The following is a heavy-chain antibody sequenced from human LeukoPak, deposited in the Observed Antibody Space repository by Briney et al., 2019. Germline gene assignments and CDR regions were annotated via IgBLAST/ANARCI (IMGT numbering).Heavy chain of an antibody. J-gene: IGHJ6*02. Sequence: GASLQISFSGSGCSFITNWCGWVRQLPGKNLQWLGTIYPGDSDNRYCLSFQGQVTITAGKSINTAQLQWSSLKASDTAMYYCVRVLCTWALNYYYGMDVWGQGTTVTVSS. CDR1: GCSFITNW. CDR3: VRVLCTWALNYYYGMDV. V-gene: IGHV5-51*01. CDR2: IYPGDSDN. D-gene: IGHD2-8*02.